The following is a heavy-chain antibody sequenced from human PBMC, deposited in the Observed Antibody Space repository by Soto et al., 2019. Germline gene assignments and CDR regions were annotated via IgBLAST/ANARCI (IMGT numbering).Heavy chain of an antibody. J-gene: IGHJ4*02. Sequence: GGSLRLSCAASGFTFTSFAVSWVRQAPGKGLEWVSAISGSGGATYYADSAKGRFTISRDNSKNTLYLQMNSLRAEDTAVYYCARVQVADYDILTGYYNSFDYWRQGTLVTVSS. D-gene: IGHD3-9*01. CDR2: ISGSGGAT. CDR1: GFTFTSFA. V-gene: IGHV3-23*01. CDR3: ARVQVADYDILTGYYNSFDY.